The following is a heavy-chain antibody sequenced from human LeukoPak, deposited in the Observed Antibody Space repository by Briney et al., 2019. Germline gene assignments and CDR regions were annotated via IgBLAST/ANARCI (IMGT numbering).Heavy chain of an antibody. CDR2: IWYDGSNK. CDR1: GFTFSSYG. D-gene: IGHD6-13*01. J-gene: IGHJ3*02. V-gene: IGHV3-33*01. CDR3: ARGFIAAAGTNSAFDI. Sequence: PGRSLRLSCAASGFTFSSYGMHWVRQAPGKGLEWVAVIWYDGSNKYYADSVKGRFTISRDNSKNTLYLQMNSLRAEDTAVYYCARGFIAAAGTNSAFDIWGQGTMVTVSS.